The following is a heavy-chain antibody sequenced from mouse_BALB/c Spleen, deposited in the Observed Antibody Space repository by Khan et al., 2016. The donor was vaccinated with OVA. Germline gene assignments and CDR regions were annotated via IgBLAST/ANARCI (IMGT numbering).Heavy chain of an antibody. CDR2: IYPGSGST. CDR1: GYTFTSYW. V-gene: IGHV1S22*01. CDR3: TRGEYDGYY. Sequence: LQQPGSELVRPGASVKLSCKASGYTFTSYWMHWVKQRPGQGLEWIGNIYPGSGSTNYDEKFKSKATLTVDTSSSPAYMQLSSLTSEDSAVYYCTRGEYDGYYWGQGTTLTVSS. J-gene: IGHJ2*01. D-gene: IGHD2-14*01.